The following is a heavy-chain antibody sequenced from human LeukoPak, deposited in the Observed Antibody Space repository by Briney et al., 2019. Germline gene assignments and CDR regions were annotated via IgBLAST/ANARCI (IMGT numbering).Heavy chain of an antibody. J-gene: IGHJ4*02. Sequence: GGSLRLSCAASGFTFSSYAMHWVRQAPGKGLEWVANISYDGSNKYYADSVKGRFTISRDNSKNTLYLQMNSLRAEDTAVYYCARGCPYYYDSSGYYYWGQGTLVTVSS. CDR1: GFTFSSYA. CDR2: ISYDGSNK. V-gene: IGHV3-30-3*01. D-gene: IGHD3-22*01. CDR3: ARGCPYYYDSSGYYY.